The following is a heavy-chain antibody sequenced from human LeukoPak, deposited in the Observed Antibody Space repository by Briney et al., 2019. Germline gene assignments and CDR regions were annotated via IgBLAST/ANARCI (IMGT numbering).Heavy chain of an antibody. CDR1: GFTFSSYG. CDR2: IWYDGSNK. V-gene: IGHV3-33*06. J-gene: IGHJ5*02. Sequence: GRSLRLSCAASGFTFSSYGMHWVRQAPGKGLEWVAVIWYDGSNKYYADSVKGRFTISRDNSKNTLYLQMNSLRAEDTAVYYCAKELWFGELLPNWFDPWGQGTLVTVSS. D-gene: IGHD3-10*01. CDR3: AKELWFGELLPNWFDP.